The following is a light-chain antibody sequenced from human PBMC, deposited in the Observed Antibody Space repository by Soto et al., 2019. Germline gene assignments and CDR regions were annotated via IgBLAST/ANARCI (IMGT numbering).Light chain of an antibody. V-gene: IGKV3-15*01. Sequence: IVLTQSPGTLSLSAGERATLSCRASQSVSSNLAWYQQKPGQTPRLLIYGASTRATGIPARFSGSGSGTEFTLTISSLQSEDFAVYYCRQYNNWPPITFGEGTRLEI. CDR1: QSVSSN. CDR3: RQYNNWPPIT. CDR2: GAS. J-gene: IGKJ5*01.